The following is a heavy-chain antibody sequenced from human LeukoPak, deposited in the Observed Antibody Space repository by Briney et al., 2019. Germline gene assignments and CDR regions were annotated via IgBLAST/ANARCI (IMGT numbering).Heavy chain of an antibody. V-gene: IGHV3-30*18. Sequence: GGSLRLSCAASGFTFSSYGMHWVRQAPGKGLEWVAVISYDGSNKYYADSVKGRFTISRDNSKNTLYLQMNSLRAEDTAVYYCAKDFPPPTPAPPPCSSTSCPKSGYFDYWGQGTLVTVSS. CDR2: ISYDGSNK. J-gene: IGHJ4*02. D-gene: IGHD2-2*01. CDR3: AKDFPPPTPAPPPCSSTSCPKSGYFDY. CDR1: GFTFSSYG.